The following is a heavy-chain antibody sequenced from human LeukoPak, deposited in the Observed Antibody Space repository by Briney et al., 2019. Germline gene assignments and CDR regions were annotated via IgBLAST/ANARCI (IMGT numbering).Heavy chain of an antibody. D-gene: IGHD3-3*01. V-gene: IGHV3-66*02. CDR1: GFTFSNYW. CDR3: ARDKIGVVRTAFDI. J-gene: IGHJ3*02. CDR2: IYSGGST. Sequence: GGSLRLSCAASGFTFSNYWMHWVRQAPGKGLEWVSVIYSGGSTYYADSVKGRFTISRDNSKNTLYLQMNSLRAEDTAVYYCARDKIGVVRTAFDIWGQGTMVTVSS.